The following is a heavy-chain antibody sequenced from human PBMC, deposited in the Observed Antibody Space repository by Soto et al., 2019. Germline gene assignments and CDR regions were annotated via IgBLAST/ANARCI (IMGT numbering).Heavy chain of an antibody. J-gene: IGHJ4*02. Sequence: ASARVSCKASGGTFSSYAISWVRQAPGQGLEWMGWISAYNGNTNYAQKLQGRVTMTTDTSTSTAYMELRSLRSDDAAVYYCARDCGGDCSFDYWGQGTLVTVSS. CDR3: ARDCGGDCSFDY. D-gene: IGHD2-21*02. CDR1: GGTFSSYA. CDR2: ISAYNGNT. V-gene: IGHV1-18*01.